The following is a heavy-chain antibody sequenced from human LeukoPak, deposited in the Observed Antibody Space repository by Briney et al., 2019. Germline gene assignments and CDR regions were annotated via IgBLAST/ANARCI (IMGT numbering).Heavy chain of an antibody. Sequence: PGGSLRLSCAASGFTFDDYAMHWVRQAPGKGLEWVSGISWSSRSIAYADSVKGRFTISRDNAKNYLYLQMNSLRPDDMALYYCVKDRTGGDIFTDVFDMWGQGTMVTVSS. J-gene: IGHJ3*02. V-gene: IGHV3-9*03. D-gene: IGHD2-21*01. CDR1: GFTFDDYA. CDR3: VKDRTGGDIFTDVFDM. CDR2: ISWSSRSI.